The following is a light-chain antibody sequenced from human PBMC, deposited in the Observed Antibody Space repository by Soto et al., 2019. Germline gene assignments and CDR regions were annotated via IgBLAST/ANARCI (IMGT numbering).Light chain of an antibody. Sequence: QSVLTQPPSASWTPGQRVSITCSGSDSNIGSNSVHWYQQVPGMAPKLLVYKSDQRPSGVPDRFSGSKSVTSASLAISGLRAEDEAEYYCATWDDGLSGVLFGGGTKVTVL. CDR1: DSNIGSNS. V-gene: IGLV1-47*01. CDR3: ATWDDGLSGVL. CDR2: KSD. J-gene: IGLJ2*01.